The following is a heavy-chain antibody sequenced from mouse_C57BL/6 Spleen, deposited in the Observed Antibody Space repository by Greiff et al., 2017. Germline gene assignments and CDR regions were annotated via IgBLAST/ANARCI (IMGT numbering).Heavy chain of an antibody. V-gene: IGHV1-82*01. CDR1: GYAFSSSW. J-gene: IGHJ4*01. D-gene: IGHD1-1*01. Sequence: VQLQQSGPELVKPGASVKISCKASGYAFSSSWMNWVKQRPGKGLEWIGRIYPGDGDTNYNGKFKGKATLTADKSSSTAYMQLSSLTSEDSAVYFCARGHLLLRSYAMDYWGQGTSVTVSS. CDR3: ARGHLLLRSYAMDY. CDR2: IYPGDGDT.